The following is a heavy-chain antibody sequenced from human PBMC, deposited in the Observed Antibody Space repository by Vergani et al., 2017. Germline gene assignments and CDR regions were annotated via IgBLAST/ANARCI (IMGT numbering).Heavy chain of an antibody. CDR2: TSAYNGNT. V-gene: IGHV1-18*01. CDR1: GYTFTSYG. CDR3: AGGASAYYNYYGMDV. J-gene: IGHJ6*02. Sequence: QVQLVQSGAEVKKPGASVKVSCKASGYTFTSYGISWVRQAPGQGLEWMGWTSAYNGNTNYAQKLQGRVTMTTDTSTSTAYMELRNLRSNDTAVYYCAGGASAYYNYYGMDVWGQGTSVTVSS.